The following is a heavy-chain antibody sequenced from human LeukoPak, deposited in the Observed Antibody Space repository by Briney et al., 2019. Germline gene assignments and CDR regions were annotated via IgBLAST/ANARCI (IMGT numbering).Heavy chain of an antibody. J-gene: IGHJ4*02. CDR3: ASVLGYCSGGSCYSDY. V-gene: IGHV4-34*01. D-gene: IGHD2-15*01. CDR2: INHSGST. CDR1: GGSFSGYY. Sequence: PSETLSLTCAVYGGSFSGYYWSWIRQPPGKGLEWIGEINHSGSTNYNPSLKSRVTMSVDTSKNQFSLKLSSVTAADTAVYYCASVLGYCSGGSCYSDYWGQGTLVTVSS.